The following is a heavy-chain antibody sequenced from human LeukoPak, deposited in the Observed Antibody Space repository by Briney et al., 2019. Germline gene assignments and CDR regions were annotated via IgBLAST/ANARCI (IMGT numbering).Heavy chain of an antibody. V-gene: IGHV4-38-2*02. CDR1: GYSVSSGYY. D-gene: IGHD2-15*01. CDR3: ARGVVAAPQTFDY. CDR2: IYHSGRT. J-gene: IGHJ4*02. Sequence: SETLSLTCTVSGYSVSSGYYWGWIRQPPGKGLEWIGSIYHSGRTFYNPSLKSRVTISVDTSKNQFSLKLTSVTAADTAVYYCARGVVAAPQTFDYWGQGTLVTVSS.